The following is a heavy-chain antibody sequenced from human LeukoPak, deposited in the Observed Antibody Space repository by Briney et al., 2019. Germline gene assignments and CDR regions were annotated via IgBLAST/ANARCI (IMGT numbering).Heavy chain of an antibody. CDR2: IYTSGST. J-gene: IGHJ6*03. Sequence: SETLSLTCTVSGGSISSYYWRWIRQPAGKGLEWIGRIYTSGSTNYNPSLKSRVTMSVDTSKNQFSLKLSSVTAADTAVYYCARGRDSGRYLSSYYYYYMDVWGKGTTVTVSS. CDR1: GGSISSYY. V-gene: IGHV4-4*07. D-gene: IGHD1-26*01. CDR3: ARGRDSGRYLSSYYYYYMDV.